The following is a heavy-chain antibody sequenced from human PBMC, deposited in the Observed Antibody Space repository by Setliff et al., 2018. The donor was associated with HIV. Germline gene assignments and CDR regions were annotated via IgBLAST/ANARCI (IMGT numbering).Heavy chain of an antibody. CDR2: IYPGDSDT. CDR3: ARQPSGFLNPKDSFDF. Sequence: PGESLKISCKASGYNFANYWIGWVRQRPGKGLEWMGIIYPGDSDTNYSPSFQGQVSISADKSTSTAFLQWISLKASDTATYYCARQPSGFLNPKDSFDFWGQGTRVTV. J-gene: IGHJ3*01. V-gene: IGHV5-51*01. CDR1: GYNFANYW.